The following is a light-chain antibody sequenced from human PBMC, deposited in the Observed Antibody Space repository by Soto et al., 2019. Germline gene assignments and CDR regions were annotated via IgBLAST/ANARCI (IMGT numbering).Light chain of an antibody. J-gene: IGLJ1*01. Sequence: QSALTQPPSVSGAPGQRVTISCTGSSSNIGAGYDVHWYQQLPGTAPKLLIYGNSNRPSGVPDRSSGSKSGTSASLAITGLQAEDEADYYCQSYDSSLSDVFGTGTKVTV. CDR1: SSNIGAGYD. CDR3: QSYDSSLSDV. V-gene: IGLV1-40*01. CDR2: GNS.